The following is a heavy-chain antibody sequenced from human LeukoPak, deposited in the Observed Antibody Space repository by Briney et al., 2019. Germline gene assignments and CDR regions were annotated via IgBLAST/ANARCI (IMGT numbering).Heavy chain of an antibody. Sequence: GGSLRLSCAASGFTFSSYAMSWVRQAPGKGLEWVSAISGSGGSTYYADSVKGRFTISRDNSKNTLYLQMNSLRAEDTAVCYCAKARYSSGWYQSYFDYWGQGTLVTVSS. V-gene: IGHV3-23*01. CDR2: ISGSGGST. J-gene: IGHJ4*02. D-gene: IGHD6-19*01. CDR1: GFTFSSYA. CDR3: AKARYSSGWYQSYFDY.